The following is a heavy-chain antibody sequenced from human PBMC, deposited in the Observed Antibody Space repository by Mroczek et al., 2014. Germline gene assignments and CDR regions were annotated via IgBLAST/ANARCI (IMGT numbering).Heavy chain of an antibody. CDR1: GFTFSSYA. Sequence: EVQLVETGEAWYSLGGSLRLSCAASGFTFSSYAMSWVRQAPGKGLEWVSAISGSGGSTYYADSVKGRFTISRDNSKNTLYLQMNSLRAEDTAVYYCANSVWYYYGSGWIGYFDYWGQGTLVTVSS. D-gene: IGHD3-10*01. CDR2: ISGSGGST. J-gene: IGHJ4*02. V-gene: IGHV3-23*04. CDR3: ANSVWYYYGSGWIGYFDY.